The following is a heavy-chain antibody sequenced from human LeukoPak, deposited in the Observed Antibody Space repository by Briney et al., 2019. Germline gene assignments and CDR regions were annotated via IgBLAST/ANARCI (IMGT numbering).Heavy chain of an antibody. V-gene: IGHV3-64*01. D-gene: IGHD4-17*01. CDR3: AREKHDYDDAFDI. CDR2: ISSNGGST. CDR1: GFTFSSYA. Sequence: GSLRLSCAASGFTFSSYAMHWVRQAPGKGLEYVSAISSNGGSTYYANSVKGRFTISRDNSKNTLYLQMGSLRAEDMAVYYCAREKHDYDDAFDIWGQGTMVTVSS. J-gene: IGHJ3*02.